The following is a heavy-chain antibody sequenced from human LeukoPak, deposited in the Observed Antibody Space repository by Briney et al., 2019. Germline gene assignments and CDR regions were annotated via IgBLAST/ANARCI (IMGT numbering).Heavy chain of an antibody. J-gene: IGHJ4*02. Sequence: ASVKVSCKASGYTFTGYYMHWVRQAPGQGLEWMGRINPNSGDTNFAQKFQGRATMTRDTSLSTAYMELSRLRSDDTAVYYCANLMTTVTAGPFDYWGQGTLVTVSS. CDR1: GYTFTGYY. CDR3: ANLMTTVTAGPFDY. V-gene: IGHV1-2*06. CDR2: INPNSGDT. D-gene: IGHD4-17*01.